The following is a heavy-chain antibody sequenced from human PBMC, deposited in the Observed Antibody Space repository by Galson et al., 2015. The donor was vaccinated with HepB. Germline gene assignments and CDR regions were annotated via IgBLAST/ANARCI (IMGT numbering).Heavy chain of an antibody. Sequence: TLSLTCTVSGGSISSGGYYWSWIRQHPGKGLEWIGYIYYSGSTYYNPSLKSRVTISVDTSKNQFSLKLSSVTAADTAVYYCARGPPYGDQLYYFDYWGQGTLVTVSS. CDR1: GGSISSGGYY. D-gene: IGHD4-17*01. V-gene: IGHV4-31*03. CDR2: IYYSGST. J-gene: IGHJ4*02. CDR3: ARGPPYGDQLYYFDY.